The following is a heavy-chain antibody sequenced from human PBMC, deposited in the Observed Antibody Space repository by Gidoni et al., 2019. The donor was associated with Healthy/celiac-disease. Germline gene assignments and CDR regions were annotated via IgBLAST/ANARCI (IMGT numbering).Heavy chain of an antibody. D-gene: IGHD6-13*01. CDR1: GYTFTSYA. J-gene: IGHJ4*02. V-gene: IGHV1-3*01. CDR3: AREGPKYSSSRNDY. CDR2: INAGNGNT. Sequence: QVQLVQSGAEVKKPGASVKVSCKASGYTFTSYAMHWVRQAPGQRLEWMGWINAGNGNTKYSQKCQGRVTITRDTSANTAYRELSSLRSEDTAVYYCAREGPKYSSSRNDYWGQGTLVTVSS.